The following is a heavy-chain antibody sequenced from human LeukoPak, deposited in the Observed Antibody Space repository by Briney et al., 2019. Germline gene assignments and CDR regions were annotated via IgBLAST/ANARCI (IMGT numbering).Heavy chain of an antibody. J-gene: IGHJ4*02. V-gene: IGHV4-59*08. Sequence: ASETLSLTCTVSGGSISSYYWSWIRQPPGKGLEWIGYIYYSGNTNYNPSLKSRVTISVDTSTNQFSLKLSSVTAADTAVYYCARHVNGYSSSWFDYWGQGTLVTVSS. CDR3: ARHVNGYSSSWFDY. CDR2: IYYSGNT. D-gene: IGHD6-13*01. CDR1: GGSISSYY.